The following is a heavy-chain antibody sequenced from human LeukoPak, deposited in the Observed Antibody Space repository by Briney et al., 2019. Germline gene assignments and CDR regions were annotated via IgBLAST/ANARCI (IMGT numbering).Heavy chain of an antibody. J-gene: IGHJ4*02. CDR3: VRMVSGDY. CDR2: ISASGGHT. CDR1: RFTFSSYD. Sequence: GGSLRLSCAPSRFTFSSYDMNWVRQTPGKGLEWLSTISASGGHTYYADSVRGRFTISRDNSKNTLSLQMNSLRAEDTAVYHCVRMVSGDYWGQGTLVTVSS. V-gene: IGHV3-23*01. D-gene: IGHD2-8*01.